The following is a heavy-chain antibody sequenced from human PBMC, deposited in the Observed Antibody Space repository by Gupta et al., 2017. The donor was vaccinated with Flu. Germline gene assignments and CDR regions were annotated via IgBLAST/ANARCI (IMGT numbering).Heavy chain of an antibody. J-gene: IGHJ6*02. CDR3: TRDYETSYYYYYGMDV. D-gene: IGHD4-17*01. CDR1: GFTFSGSA. Sequence: EVQLVESGGGLVQPGGSLKLSCAASGFTFSGSAMHWVRQASGKGLEWVGRIRSKANSYATAYAASVKGRFTISRDDSKNTAYLQMNSLKTEDTAVYYCTRDYETSYYYYYGMDVWGQGTTVTVSS. CDR2: IRSKANSYAT. V-gene: IGHV3-73*01.